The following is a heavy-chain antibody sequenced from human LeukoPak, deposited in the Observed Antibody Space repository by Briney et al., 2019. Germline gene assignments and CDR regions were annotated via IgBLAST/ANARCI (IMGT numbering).Heavy chain of an antibody. V-gene: IGHV3-21*01. CDR2: ISYSSSYI. J-gene: IGHJ4*02. CDR1: GFTFSNYN. D-gene: IGHD4-17*01. CDR3: ARIAVTYTFDY. Sequence: GGSLRLSCAASGFTFSNYNMNWVRQAPGKGLEWVSSISYSSSYIYYADSVKGRSTISRDNAKNSLYLQMNSLRAEDTAVYYCARIAVTYTFDYWGQGTLVTVSS.